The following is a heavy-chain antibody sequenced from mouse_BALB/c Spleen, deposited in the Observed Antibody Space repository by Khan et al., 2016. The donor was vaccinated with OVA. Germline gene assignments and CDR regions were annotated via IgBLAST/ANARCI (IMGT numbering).Heavy chain of an antibody. V-gene: IGHV9-3-1*01. CDR1: GYSFTNYG. D-gene: IGHD2-14*01. Sequence: QIQLVQSGPELKKPGETVKISCKASGYSFTNYGMNWVKLAPGKGLKWMGWINTYTGEPTYADVFKGRFAFSLETSVSTAYLQINYLKNEDTATYFCARVGYNGTMDYWGQGTSGTVSS. CDR2: INTYTGEP. J-gene: IGHJ4*01. CDR3: ARVGYNGTMDY.